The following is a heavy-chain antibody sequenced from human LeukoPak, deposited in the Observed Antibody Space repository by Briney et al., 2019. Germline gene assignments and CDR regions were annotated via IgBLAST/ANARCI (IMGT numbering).Heavy chain of an antibody. J-gene: IGHJ4*02. CDR1: GGSISSYY. CDR2: IYTSGST. CDR3: ASGTAAAGTRY. Sequence: SETLSLTCTVSGGSISSYYWSWIRQPPGKGLEWIGRIYTSGSTNYNPSLKSRVTMSVDTSKNQFSLKLSSVTAADTAVYYCASGTAAAGTRYWGQGTLVTVSS. D-gene: IGHD6-13*01. V-gene: IGHV4-4*07.